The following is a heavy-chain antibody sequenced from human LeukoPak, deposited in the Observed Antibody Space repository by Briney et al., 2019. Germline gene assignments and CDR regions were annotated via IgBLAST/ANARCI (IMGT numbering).Heavy chain of an antibody. D-gene: IGHD5-24*01. V-gene: IGHV3-23*01. J-gene: IGHJ4*02. CDR2: ISGSGGST. Sequence: GGSLRLSCAASGFTFSSYAMSWVRQAPGTGLEWVSAISGSGGSTYYADSVKGRFTISRDNSKNTLYLQMNSLRAEDTAVYYCAKDDAWLQYGNWGRGTLVTVSS. CDR1: GFTFSSYA. CDR3: AKDDAWLQYGN.